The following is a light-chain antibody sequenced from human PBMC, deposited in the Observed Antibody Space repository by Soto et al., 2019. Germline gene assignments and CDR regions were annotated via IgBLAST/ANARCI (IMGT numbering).Light chain of an antibody. CDR1: QSVSSIY. J-gene: IGKJ2*02. CDR2: GES. CDR3: QQHGSSAPWT. Sequence: EIVLTQSPATLSLSPGERATLSCRASQSVSSIYLAWYQQKPGQAPRLLIYGESSRATGIPDRFSGSWSGIDIPSTISRLEPEDFAVDFCQQHGSSAPWTVGQGTKMEMK. V-gene: IGKV3-20*01.